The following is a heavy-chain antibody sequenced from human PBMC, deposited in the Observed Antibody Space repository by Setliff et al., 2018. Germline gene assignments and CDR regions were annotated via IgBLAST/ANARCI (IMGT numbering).Heavy chain of an antibody. CDR3: TKEYVVISFVANTHSHYGMDV. CDR1: GASIRSGSHY. D-gene: IGHD2-21*01. CDR2: IYTSGTT. Sequence: SETLSLTCTVSGASIRSGSHYWSWIRQSAERGLEWIGHIYTSGTTDYSPSFKSRVSISADTSTNLVSLKLHSVTAADTAVYYCTKEYVVISFVANTHSHYGMDVWGQGTTVT. J-gene: IGHJ6*02. V-gene: IGHV4-61*09.